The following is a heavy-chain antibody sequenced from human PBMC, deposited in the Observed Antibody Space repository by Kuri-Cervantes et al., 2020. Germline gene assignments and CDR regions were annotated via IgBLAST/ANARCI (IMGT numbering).Heavy chain of an antibody. V-gene: IGHV3-30-3*01. J-gene: IGHJ4*02. CDR2: ISYDGTIK. CDR3: ARGATIVVVTVTD. D-gene: IGHD2-21*02. Sequence: LSLTCAASEFPFSSYALYWVRQAPGKGLEWVAFISYDGTIKYYADSVKGRFTISRDNSKNTLYLQMNSLRAEDTAVYYCARGATIVVVTVTDWGQGTLVTVSS. CDR1: EFPFSSYA.